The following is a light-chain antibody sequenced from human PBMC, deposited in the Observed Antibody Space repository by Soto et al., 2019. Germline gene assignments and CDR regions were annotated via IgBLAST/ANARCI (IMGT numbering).Light chain of an antibody. CDR2: GAS. CDR3: RQYGSLPSYT. V-gene: IGKV3-20*01. J-gene: IGKJ2*01. CDR1: QSVSSSSY. Sequence: EIVLTQSPGTLSLSPGERATLSCRASQSVSSSSYLAWYQQKPGQAPRHLIYGASSRATGIPDRFSGSGSATDFPLTISRLEPEDFAVYYCRQYGSLPSYTFVQGTKLEIK.